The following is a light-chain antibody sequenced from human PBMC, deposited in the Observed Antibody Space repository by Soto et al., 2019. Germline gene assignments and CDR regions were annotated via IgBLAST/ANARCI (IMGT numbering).Light chain of an antibody. Sequence: SYELTQPPSVSVAPGETARITCGGNNIGSKSVHWYQQRPGQAPVLVVYDDTDRPSGIPERFSGSKSGNTATLTIGRVEAVDEADYYGQVWDTTSDSYVFGTGTKVTVL. J-gene: IGLJ1*01. CDR1: NIGSKS. CDR3: QVWDTTSDSYV. CDR2: DDT. V-gene: IGLV3-21*02.